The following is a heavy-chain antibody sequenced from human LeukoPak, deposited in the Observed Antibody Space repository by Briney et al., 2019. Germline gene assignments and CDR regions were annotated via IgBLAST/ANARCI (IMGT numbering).Heavy chain of an antibody. J-gene: IGHJ4*02. CDR3: ARDPFYDTVGGSYRPLDY. D-gene: IGHD3-16*02. Sequence: ASVKVSCKASGYTFTGYYMHWVRQAPGQGLEWMGWINPNSGGTNYAQKFQGRVTMTRDTSISTAYMELRSLTSDDTAMYYCARDPFYDTVGGSYRPLDYWGQGTPITVSS. V-gene: IGHV1-2*02. CDR2: INPNSGGT. CDR1: GYTFTGYY.